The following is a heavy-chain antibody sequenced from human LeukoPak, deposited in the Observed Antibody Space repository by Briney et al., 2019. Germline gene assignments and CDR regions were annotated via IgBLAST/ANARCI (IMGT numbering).Heavy chain of an antibody. CDR3: ASTTFYDILTGYYSDAFDI. CDR1: GGSISSYY. V-gene: IGHV4-59*01. CDR2: IYYSGST. D-gene: IGHD3-9*01. Sequence: SETLSLTCTVSGGSISSYYWSWIRQPPGKGLEWIGYIYYSGSTNYNPSLKSRVTISVDTSKNQFSLKLSSVTAADTAVYYCASTTFYDILTGYYSDAFDIWGQGTMVTVSS. J-gene: IGHJ3*02.